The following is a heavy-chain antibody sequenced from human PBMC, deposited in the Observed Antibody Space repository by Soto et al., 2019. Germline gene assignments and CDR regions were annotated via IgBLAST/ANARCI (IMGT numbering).Heavy chain of an antibody. CDR3: AKGKGVLPAAKIFDY. J-gene: IGHJ4*02. D-gene: IGHD2-2*01. Sequence: GGSLRLSCAASGFTFSSYAMSWVRQAPGKGLEWVSAISGSGGSTYYADSVKGRFTISRDNSKNTLYLQMNSLRAEDTAVYYCAKGKGVLPAAKIFDYWGQGTLVTVSS. V-gene: IGHV3-23*01. CDR1: GFTFSSYA. CDR2: ISGSGGST.